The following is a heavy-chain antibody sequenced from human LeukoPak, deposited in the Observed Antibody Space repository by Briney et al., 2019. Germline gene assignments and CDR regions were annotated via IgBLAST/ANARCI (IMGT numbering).Heavy chain of an antibody. CDR2: IYHSGST. CDR3: ARALSGVVIMRDYYYYMDV. Sequence: SETLSLTCAVSGGSISSSNWWSWVRQPPGKGLEWIGEIYHSGSTNYNPSLKSRVTISVDTSKNQFSLKLSSVSAADTAVYYCARALSGVVIMRDYYYYMDVWGKGSTVTVCS. V-gene: IGHV4-4*02. D-gene: IGHD3-3*01. CDR1: GGSISSSNW. J-gene: IGHJ6*03.